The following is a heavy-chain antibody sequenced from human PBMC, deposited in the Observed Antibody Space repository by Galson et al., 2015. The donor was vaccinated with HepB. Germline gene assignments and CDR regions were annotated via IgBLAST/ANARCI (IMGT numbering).Heavy chain of an antibody. CDR2: ISYDGSNK. CDR3: AKDVPVAEENWFDP. CDR1: GFTFSSYG. D-gene: IGHD6-19*01. Sequence: SLRLSCAASGFTFSSYGMHWVRQAPGKGLEWVAVISYDGSNKYYADSVKGRFTISRDNSKNTLYLQMNSLRAEDTAVYYCAKDVPVAEENWFDPWGQGTLVTVSS. V-gene: IGHV3-30*18. J-gene: IGHJ5*02.